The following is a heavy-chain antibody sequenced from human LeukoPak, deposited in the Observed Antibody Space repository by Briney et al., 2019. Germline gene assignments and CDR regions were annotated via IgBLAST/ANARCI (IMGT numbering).Heavy chain of an antibody. CDR2: ISYDGSNK. Sequence: PGGSLRLSCAASGFTFSSYAMHWVRQAPGKGLERVAVISYDGSNKYYADSVKGRFTISRDNPKNTLYLQMNSLRAEDTAVYYCARAVTYRFSHFDYWGQGTLVTVSS. D-gene: IGHD3-16*02. CDR3: ARAVTYRFSHFDY. V-gene: IGHV3-30*01. CDR1: GFTFSSYA. J-gene: IGHJ4*02.